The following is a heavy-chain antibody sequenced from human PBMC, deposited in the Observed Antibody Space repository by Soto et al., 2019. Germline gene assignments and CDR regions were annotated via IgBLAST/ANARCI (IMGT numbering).Heavy chain of an antibody. CDR3: ARRGKDYYYGMDV. CDR1: GGSISSSSYY. J-gene: IGHJ6*02. V-gene: IGHV4-39*01. CDR2: IYYSGST. Sequence: PSETLSLTCTVSGGSISSSSYYWGWIRQPPGKGLEWIGSIYYSGSTYYNPSLKSRVTISVDTSKNQFSLKLSSVTAADTAVYYCARRGKDYYYGMDVWGQVTTVTV. D-gene: IGHD6-25*01.